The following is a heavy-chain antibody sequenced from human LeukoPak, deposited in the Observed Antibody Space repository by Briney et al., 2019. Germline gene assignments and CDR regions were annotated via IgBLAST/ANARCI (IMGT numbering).Heavy chain of an antibody. CDR3: AKDIVVVLGESYGMDV. J-gene: IGHJ6*02. Sequence: GGSLRLSCAASGFTFSSYWMSWVRQAPGKGLEWVANIKQDGSEKYYVDSVKGRFTISRDNAKNSLYLQMNSLRAEDTALYYCAKDIVVVLGESYGMDVWGQGTTVTVSS. V-gene: IGHV3-7*03. D-gene: IGHD2-2*01. CDR1: GFTFSSYW. CDR2: IKQDGSEK.